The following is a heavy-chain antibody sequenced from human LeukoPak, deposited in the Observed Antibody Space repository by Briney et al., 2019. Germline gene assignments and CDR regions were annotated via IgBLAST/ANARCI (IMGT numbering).Heavy chain of an antibody. CDR1: GFTFSSYA. Sequence: PGRSLRLSCAASGFTFSSYAMHWVRQAPGKGLEWVAVISYDGSNKYYADSVKGRFTISRDNSKNTLYLQMNSLRAEDTAVYYCARSRIVGATTFGYWGQGTLVTVSS. CDR2: ISYDGSNK. D-gene: IGHD1-26*01. J-gene: IGHJ4*02. V-gene: IGHV3-30-3*01. CDR3: ARSRIVGATTFGY.